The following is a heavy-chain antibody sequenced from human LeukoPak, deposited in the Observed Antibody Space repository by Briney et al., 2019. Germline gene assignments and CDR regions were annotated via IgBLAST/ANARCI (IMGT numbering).Heavy chain of an antibody. J-gene: IGHJ4*02. Sequence: TGGSLRLSCAASGFTFSTYAMNWVRQAPGKGLEWVSVISGSGGTTYYADSVKGRFTISRDNSKNTLYLQMSSLRVEDTAVYYCAKGTTMVTTYYFDHWGQGTLVTVSS. CDR1: GFTFSTYA. V-gene: IGHV3-23*01. CDR3: AKGTTMVTTYYFDH. CDR2: ISGSGGTT. D-gene: IGHD4/OR15-4a*01.